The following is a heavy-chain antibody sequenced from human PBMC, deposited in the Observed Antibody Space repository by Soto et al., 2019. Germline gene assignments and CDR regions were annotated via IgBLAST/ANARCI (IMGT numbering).Heavy chain of an antibody. J-gene: IGHJ6*02. V-gene: IGHV3-11*01. D-gene: IGHD6-13*01. Sequence: GGSLRLSCAASGFTFSDYYMSWIRQAPGKGLEWVSYISSSGSTIYYADSVKGRFTISRDNAKNSLYLQMNSLRAEDTAVYFCARDARRQQLVRAGMDVWGPGSTVTVSS. CDR3: ARDARRQQLVRAGMDV. CDR1: GFTFSDYY. CDR2: ISSSGSTI.